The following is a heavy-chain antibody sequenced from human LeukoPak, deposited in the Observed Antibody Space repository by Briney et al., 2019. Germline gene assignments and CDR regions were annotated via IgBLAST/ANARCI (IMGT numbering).Heavy chain of an antibody. CDR2: INPDGSGK. J-gene: IGHJ4*02. Sequence: GGSLRLSCAASGFSFSSHWMNWVCQAPGKGLEWVANINPDGSGKYYVDSVKGRFSISRDSAKSSMYLQMDSLRAEDTAVYYCARGIHNSCDYWGQGALVTVSS. CDR1: GFSFSSHW. CDR3: ARGIHNSCDY. D-gene: IGHD6-6*01. V-gene: IGHV3-7*05.